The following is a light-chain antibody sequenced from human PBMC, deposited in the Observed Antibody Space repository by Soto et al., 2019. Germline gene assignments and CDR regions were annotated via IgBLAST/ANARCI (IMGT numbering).Light chain of an antibody. CDR3: QQRYSTPRT. CDR2: AAS. CDR1: QSISSY. J-gene: IGKJ1*01. V-gene: IGKV1-39*01. Sequence: DIQMTQSPSSLSASVGDRVTITCRASQSISSYLNWYQQKPGKAPKLLIYAASSFQSGVPSRFRGSGSGTDFTLTISSLQPEDFATYYCQQRYSTPRTFGQGTKVEIK.